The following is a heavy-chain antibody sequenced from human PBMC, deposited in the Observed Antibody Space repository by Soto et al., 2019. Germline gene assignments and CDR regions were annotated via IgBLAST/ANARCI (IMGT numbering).Heavy chain of an antibody. V-gene: IGHV1-46*01. CDR2: INPSGGST. Sequence: EASVKVSCKASGYTFTSYYMHWVRQAPGQGLEWMGIINPSGGSTSYAQKFQGRVTITADKSTSTAYMELSSLRSEDTAVYYCATTGYSYGYVGDYLDYWGQGTLVTVSS. D-gene: IGHD5-18*01. CDR3: ATTGYSYGYVGDYLDY. CDR1: GYTFTSYY. J-gene: IGHJ4*01.